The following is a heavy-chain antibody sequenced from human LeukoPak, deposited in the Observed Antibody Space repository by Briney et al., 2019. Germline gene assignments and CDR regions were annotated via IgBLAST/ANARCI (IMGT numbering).Heavy chain of an antibody. CDR3: FNYAN. V-gene: IGHV3-66*01. J-gene: IGHJ4*02. CDR2: IYSDGSA. D-gene: IGHD3-16*01. Sequence: DPGGSLRLSCAASGITVSNNHITWVRQAPGKGLEWVLFIYSDGSAYYADSVKARFTISRDNSKTTVYLQMNSLRVDDTAVYYCFNYANWGQGTLVTVSS. CDR1: GITVSNNH.